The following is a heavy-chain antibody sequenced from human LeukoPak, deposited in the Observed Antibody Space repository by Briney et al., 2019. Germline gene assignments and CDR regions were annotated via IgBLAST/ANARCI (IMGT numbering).Heavy chain of an antibody. CDR2: MNPNRGDT. Sequence: ASVKDSCKASGYSFTGYYIHWMRQAPGQGLEWMGWMNPNRGDTSYAQKFQGRVTMTRDTPINTAYMELSGLTSDDTAVYYCGRRRIDCSDTGCYVDYWGQGTLVTVSS. V-gene: IGHV1-2*02. CDR1: GYSFTGYY. D-gene: IGHD2-15*01. J-gene: IGHJ4*02. CDR3: GRRRIDCSDTGCYVDY.